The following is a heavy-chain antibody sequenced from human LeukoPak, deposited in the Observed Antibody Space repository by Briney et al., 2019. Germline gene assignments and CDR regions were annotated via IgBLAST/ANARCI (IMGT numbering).Heavy chain of an antibody. V-gene: IGHV3-30*04. CDR2: ISYDGSNK. D-gene: IGHD3-22*01. J-gene: IGHJ4*02. CDR1: GFTFSSYA. CDR3: ARERTGSSGYYADY. Sequence: GGSLRLSCAASGFTFSSYAMHWVRQAPGKGLEWVAVISYDGSNKYYADSVKGRFTISRDNSKNTLYLQMNSLRAEDTAVYYCARERTGSSGYYADYWGQGTLVTVSS.